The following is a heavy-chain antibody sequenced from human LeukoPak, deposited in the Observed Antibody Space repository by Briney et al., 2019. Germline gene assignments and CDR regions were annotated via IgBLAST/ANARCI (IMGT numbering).Heavy chain of an antibody. V-gene: IGHV3-23*01. D-gene: IGHD3-22*01. Sequence: GGSLRLSCAASGFTFNIYAMSWVRQAPGKGLEWVSAISASGVSTYYADSVKGRFTISRDNSKSTLYLQMNSLRAEDTAVYYCAKDQYSGYYYDSSGSEFDYWGQGTLVTVSS. J-gene: IGHJ4*02. CDR3: AKDQYSGYYYDSSGSEFDY. CDR2: ISASGVST. CDR1: GFTFNIYA.